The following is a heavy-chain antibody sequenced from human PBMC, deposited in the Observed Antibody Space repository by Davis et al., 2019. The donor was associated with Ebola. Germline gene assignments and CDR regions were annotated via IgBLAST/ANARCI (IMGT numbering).Heavy chain of an antibody. J-gene: IGHJ4*02. CDR3: ARAAAYSGYVGS. Sequence: ASVKVSCKASGYTFTRYGISWLRQAPGQGLEWMGWISGYNGDTNHAQKFQGRVTMTTDTPTSTAYMELRSLRSDDTAVYYCARAAAYSGYVGSWGQGTLVTVSS. CDR2: ISGYNGDT. D-gene: IGHD5-12*01. CDR1: GYTFTRYG. V-gene: IGHV1-18*01.